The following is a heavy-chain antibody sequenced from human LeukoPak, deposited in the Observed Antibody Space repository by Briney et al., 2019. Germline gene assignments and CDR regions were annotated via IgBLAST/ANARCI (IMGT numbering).Heavy chain of an antibody. V-gene: IGHV1-24*01. J-gene: IGHJ4*02. Sequence: ASVKVSCKASGYTFTSYYMHWVRQAPGKGLEWMGGFDPEDGETIYAQKFQGRVTMSEDTSTDTAYMELSSLRSEDTAVYYCAKPPTLGARTPVDYWGQGTLVTVSS. CDR3: AKPPTLGARTPVDY. CDR1: GYTFTSYY. CDR2: FDPEDGET. D-gene: IGHD1-26*01.